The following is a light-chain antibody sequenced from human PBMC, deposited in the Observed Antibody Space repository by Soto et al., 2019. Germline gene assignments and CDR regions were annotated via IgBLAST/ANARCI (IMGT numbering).Light chain of an antibody. CDR2: DVN. V-gene: IGLV2-14*03. Sequence: QSALTQPASVSGSPGQSITISCTGTSRDVGGYSYVSWYQQHPGKAPKLMIYDVNNRPSGVSDRFSGSKSGNTASLTISGLQPEDESDYYCSSFTSYSTLVFGGGTKVTVL. CDR1: SRDVGGYSY. CDR3: SSFTSYSTLV. J-gene: IGLJ2*01.